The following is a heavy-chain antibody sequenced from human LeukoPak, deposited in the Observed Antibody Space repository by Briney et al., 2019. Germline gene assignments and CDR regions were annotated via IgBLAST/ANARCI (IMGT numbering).Heavy chain of an antibody. D-gene: IGHD7-27*01. Sequence: GGSPRLSCAASGFTFNTYWMSWVRQSPGKGLEWVANIKSDGSEKHYVDSVRGRFTISRDNAKNSMYLQMNSLRAEDTAVYYCVRGGPTGALDYWGQGALVTVSS. CDR3: VRGGPTGALDY. J-gene: IGHJ4*02. CDR2: IKSDGSEK. CDR1: GFTFNTYW. V-gene: IGHV3-7*01.